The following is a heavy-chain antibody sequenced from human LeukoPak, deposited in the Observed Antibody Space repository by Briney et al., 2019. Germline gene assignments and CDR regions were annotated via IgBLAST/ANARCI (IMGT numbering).Heavy chain of an antibody. CDR2: ISASTGYT. D-gene: IGHD3-3*01. J-gene: IGHJ4*02. V-gene: IGHV1-18*01. Sequence: ASVKVSCKVSGYTLTELSMHWVRQAPGQGLEWMGWISASTGYTEYAQKFQGRVTMTTDTSTSTVYMDLKSLGSDDTAVYYCARDSKNTMTASGYWGQGTLVIVSS. CDR3: ARDSKNTMTASGY. CDR1: GYTLTELS.